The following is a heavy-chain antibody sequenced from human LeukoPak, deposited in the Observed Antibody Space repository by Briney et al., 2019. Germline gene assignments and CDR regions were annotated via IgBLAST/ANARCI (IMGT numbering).Heavy chain of an antibody. CDR1: GFSLSTSGMC. CDR3: ARFGGVTTDAFDI. J-gene: IGHJ3*02. D-gene: IGHD3-16*01. V-gene: IGHV4-61*02. CDR2: IYTSGST. Sequence: SGPTLVKPTQTLTLTCTFSGFSLSTSGMCVSWIRQPPGKALEWIGRIYTSGSTNYNPSPKSRVTMSVDTSKNQFSLKLSSVTAADTAVYYCARFGGVTTDAFDIWGQGTMVTVSS.